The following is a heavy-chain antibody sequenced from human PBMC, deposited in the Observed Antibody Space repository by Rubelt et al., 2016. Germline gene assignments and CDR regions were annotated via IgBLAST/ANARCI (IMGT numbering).Heavy chain of an antibody. Sequence: QVQLVQSGAEVKKPGASVKVSCKASGYTFTSYAMHWVRQAPGQGLEWMGWLNTNTGNPTYAQGFTGRFVFSLDTSVSTAYLQISSLKAEDTAVYYCARVIAAREDYNWFDPWGQGTLVTVSS. CDR3: ARVIAAREDYNWFDP. V-gene: IGHV7-4-1*02. D-gene: IGHD6-6*01. J-gene: IGHJ5*02. CDR2: LNTNTGNP. CDR1: GYTFTSYA.